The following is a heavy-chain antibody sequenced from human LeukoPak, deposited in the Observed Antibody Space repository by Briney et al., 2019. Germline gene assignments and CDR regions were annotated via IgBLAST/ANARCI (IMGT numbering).Heavy chain of an antibody. J-gene: IGHJ4*02. CDR2: IRYDGSNK. D-gene: IGHD6-19*01. V-gene: IGHV3-30*02. CDR1: GFTFSNYN. Sequence: GGSLRLSCAASGFTFSNYNMNWVRQAPGKGLEWVAFIRYDGSNKYYADSVKGRFTISRDNAKKSVYLQMNSLRAEDTAVYYCARGSTYSSGWYTGFDYWGQGTLVTVSS. CDR3: ARGSTYSSGWYTGFDY.